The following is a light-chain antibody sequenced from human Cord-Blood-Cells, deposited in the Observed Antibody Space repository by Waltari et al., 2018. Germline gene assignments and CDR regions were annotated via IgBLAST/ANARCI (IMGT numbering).Light chain of an antibody. J-gene: IGLJ1*01. CDR2: EVS. Sequence: QSALTQPPSASGSPGQSLTISCTGTSSDVGGYNYVSWYQQHPGKAPILMIYEVSKRPSGVPDRFSGSKSGNTASLTVSGLQAEDEADYYCSSYAGSNNLVFGTGTKVTVL. CDR3: SSYAGSNNLV. CDR1: SSDVGGYNY. V-gene: IGLV2-8*01.